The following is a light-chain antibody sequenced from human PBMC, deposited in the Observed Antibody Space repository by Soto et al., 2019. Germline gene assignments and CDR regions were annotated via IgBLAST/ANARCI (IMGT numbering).Light chain of an antibody. J-gene: IGKJ1*01. CDR3: QQRGNWPSYT. V-gene: IGKV3-11*01. CDR2: DVS. Sequence: EIVLTQSPATLSLSPGERATLSCRASRSVGNSLAWYQQKPAQAPRLLIYDVSSRASGIPARFSGSGSGTDFTLTISSLEPEDFGVYYCQQRGNWPSYTFGQGTKVEIK. CDR1: RSVGNS.